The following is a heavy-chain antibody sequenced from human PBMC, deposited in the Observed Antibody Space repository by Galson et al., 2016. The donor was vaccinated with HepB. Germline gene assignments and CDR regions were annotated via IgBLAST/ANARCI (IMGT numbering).Heavy chain of an antibody. J-gene: IGHJ5*02. CDR2: IYYSGST. Sequence: ETLSLTCIVSGGSISNYYWTWLRQSPGKALEWIGYIYYSGSTDYNPSLKSRVTISVDTSKNLFSLKLRSVTAADTAVYFCAKMESVATAGTARSNWFDPWGQGTLVTVSS. CDR3: AKMESVATAGTARSNWFDP. V-gene: IGHV4-59*01. D-gene: IGHD6-13*01. CDR1: GGSISNYY.